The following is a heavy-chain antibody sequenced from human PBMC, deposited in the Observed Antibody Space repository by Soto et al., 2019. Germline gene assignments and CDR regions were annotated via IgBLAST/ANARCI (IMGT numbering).Heavy chain of an antibody. CDR2: ISSSSSVI. CDR3: ARVAAGATSYYSGSGYDDTSDI. D-gene: IGHD3-22*01. CDR1: GFTFNMYS. J-gene: IGHJ3*02. V-gene: IGHV3-48*02. Sequence: EVQLVESGGDLVQRGGSLRLSCAVSGFTFNMYSMNWVRQAPGKGLEWVSYISSSSSVIYYADSVKGRFTVARDNAKNALYLQMNSLRDEDTAVYYCARVAAGATSYYSGSGYDDTSDIWGQGTMVTVSS.